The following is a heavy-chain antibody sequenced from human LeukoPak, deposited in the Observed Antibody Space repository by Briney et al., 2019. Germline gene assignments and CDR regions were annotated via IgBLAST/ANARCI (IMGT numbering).Heavy chain of an antibody. J-gene: IGHJ4*02. CDR3: ARTPGKIDY. CDR2: IHHSAST. Sequence: LEWIGEIHHSASTNYNPSLKSRVTISVDTSKNQFSLKLSSVTAADTAVYYCARTPGKIDYWGQGTLVTVSS. V-gene: IGHV4-34*01. D-gene: IGHD4-23*01.